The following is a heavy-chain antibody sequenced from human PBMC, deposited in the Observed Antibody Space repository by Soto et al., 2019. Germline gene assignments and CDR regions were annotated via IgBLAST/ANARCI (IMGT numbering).Heavy chain of an antibody. J-gene: IGHJ6*03. D-gene: IGHD2-2*01. CDR3: ARGHFAVVPVPSWYFNMDV. CDR2: INAGNGNT. CDR1: GYTFTNYA. Sequence: QVQLVQSGAEVEKPGASVKVSCKASGYTFTNYAVHWVRQAPGQRLEWMGWINAGNGNTRYSQKFQGRVTITRDTPARTAYMNLRSLRSEDRAFYYWARGHFAVVPVPSWYFNMDVGGKGTTVTVSS. V-gene: IGHV1-3*01.